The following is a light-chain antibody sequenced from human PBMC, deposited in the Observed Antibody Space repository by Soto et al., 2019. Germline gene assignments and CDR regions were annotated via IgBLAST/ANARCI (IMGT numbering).Light chain of an antibody. CDR2: EVT. CDR1: SSDVGGYNY. Sequence: QSALTQPPSASGSPGQSVTISCTGTSSDVGGYNYVSWYQQYPGRAPKLMIYEVTKRPSGVPDRFSGSKSGNTASLTVSGLQAEYEADYCCSSYAASNNFYFVFGGGTKLTVL. J-gene: IGLJ3*02. CDR3: SSYAASNNFYFV. V-gene: IGLV2-8*01.